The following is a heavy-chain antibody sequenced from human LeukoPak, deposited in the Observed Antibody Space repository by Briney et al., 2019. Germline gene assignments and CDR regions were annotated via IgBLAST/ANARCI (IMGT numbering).Heavy chain of an antibody. CDR2: INSDATGT. Sequence: PGGSLRLSCAASGFTFSTYAMSWVRQAPGKGLEWVSTINSDATGTYYADSVKGRFTISRDNSKNTLYLQMNSLRAEDTAVYYCAKDQAYDILTGYSDYWGQGTLVTVSS. J-gene: IGHJ4*02. CDR1: GFTFSTYA. D-gene: IGHD3-9*01. V-gene: IGHV3-23*01. CDR3: AKDQAYDILTGYSDY.